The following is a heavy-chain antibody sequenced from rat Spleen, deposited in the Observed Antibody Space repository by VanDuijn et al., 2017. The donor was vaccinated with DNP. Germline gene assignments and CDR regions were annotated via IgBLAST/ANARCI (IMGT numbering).Heavy chain of an antibody. CDR3: ARGHPPRGFDC. Sequence: EVQLQESGSGLVKPSQSLSLTCSVTGYSITNNYWGWIRKFPGNKMEWIGHINYSGYTSYNPSLISRISISRDTSKNQFFLQLNSVTTEDTATYYCARGHPPRGFDCWGQGVMVTVSS. V-gene: IGHV3-1*01. CDR2: INYSGYT. CDR1: GYSITNNY. J-gene: IGHJ2*01. D-gene: IGHD3-8*01.